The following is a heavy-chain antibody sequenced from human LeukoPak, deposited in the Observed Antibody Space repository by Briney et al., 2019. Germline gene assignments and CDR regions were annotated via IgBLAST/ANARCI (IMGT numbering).Heavy chain of an antibody. V-gene: IGHV3-30-3*01. CDR1: GFTFSSFA. J-gene: IGHJ6*02. CDR3: ARYDARYGMDV. D-gene: IGHD1-1*01. CDR2: ISHDGSNK. Sequence: GRSLRLSCAASGFTFSSFAMSWVREAPGKGLGWVAVISHDGSNKYYADSVKGRFTISRDNSKNTLYLQMNSLRAEDTAVYYCARYDARYGMDVWGQGTTVTVSS.